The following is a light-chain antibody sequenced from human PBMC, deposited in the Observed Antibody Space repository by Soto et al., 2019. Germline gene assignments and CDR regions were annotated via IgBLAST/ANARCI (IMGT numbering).Light chain of an antibody. CDR1: QTVSTNF. CDR2: GAS. Sequence: EIVLTQSPGTLSLSPGERATLSCRASQTVSTNFLAWYQQKPGQAPSLLIYGASSRATGIPDRFSGSGSGTDFTLTISRLEPEDFAVYYCQQHGSSPVTFGQGTKVEIK. J-gene: IGKJ1*01. V-gene: IGKV3-20*01. CDR3: QQHGSSPVT.